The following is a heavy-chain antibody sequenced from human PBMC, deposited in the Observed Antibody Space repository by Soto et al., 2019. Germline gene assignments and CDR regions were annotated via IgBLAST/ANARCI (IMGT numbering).Heavy chain of an antibody. CDR3: AKDWDDGGTVDY. CDR2: ISYDGSNK. D-gene: IGHD4-17*01. CDR1: GFTFSSYG. V-gene: IGHV3-30*18. Sequence: QVQLVESGGGVVQPGRSLRLSCAASGFTFSSYGMHWVRQAPGKGLEWVAVISYDGSNKYYADSVKGRFTISRDNSKNTLSLQMNSLRAEDTAVYYCAKDWDDGGTVDYWGQGTLVTVSS. J-gene: IGHJ4*02.